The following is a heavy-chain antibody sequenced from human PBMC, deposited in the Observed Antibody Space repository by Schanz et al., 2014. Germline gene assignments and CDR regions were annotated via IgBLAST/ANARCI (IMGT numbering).Heavy chain of an antibody. CDR2: ISAYNHNK. J-gene: IGHJ5*02. D-gene: IGHD3-9*01. CDR1: GYTFTTYA. Sequence: QVQLVQSGAEVKKPGASVRVSCKASGYTFTTYAMSWVRQAPGQGLEWMGWISAYNHNKEYDQNFQGRVTITRDTSASTAYMELSSLRSDDTAVYYCAKAEYDILTDSYSRLDPWGQGTLVTVSS. CDR3: AKAEYDILTDSYSRLDP. V-gene: IGHV1-18*01.